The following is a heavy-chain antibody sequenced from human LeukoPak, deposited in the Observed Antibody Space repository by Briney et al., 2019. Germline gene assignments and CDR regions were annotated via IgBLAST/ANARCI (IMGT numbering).Heavy chain of an antibody. CDR3: AKDRSVVTRSFDY. V-gene: IGHV3-30*18. Sequence: PGGSLRLSCAASGFTFSSYGMHWVRQAPGKGLEWVAVISYDGSNKYYADSVKGRFTISRDNSKNTLYLQMNSLRAEDTAVYYCAKDRSVVTRSFDYWVQGTLVTVSS. CDR1: GFTFSSYG. J-gene: IGHJ4*02. CDR2: ISYDGSNK. D-gene: IGHD4-23*01.